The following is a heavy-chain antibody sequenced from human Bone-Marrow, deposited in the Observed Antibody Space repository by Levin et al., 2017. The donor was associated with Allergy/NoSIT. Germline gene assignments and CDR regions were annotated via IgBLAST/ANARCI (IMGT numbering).Heavy chain of an antibody. CDR3: ARDRNGMDV. CDR2: ITPMFATP. Sequence: SVKVSCKASGGTFSTYAIGWVRQAPGQGLEWMGEITPMFATPKYAQKFQGRVTIRADESTSTAYMELSSLRSEDTALYFCARDRNGMDVWGQGTMVTVSS. J-gene: IGHJ6*02. CDR1: GGTFSTYA. V-gene: IGHV1-69*13.